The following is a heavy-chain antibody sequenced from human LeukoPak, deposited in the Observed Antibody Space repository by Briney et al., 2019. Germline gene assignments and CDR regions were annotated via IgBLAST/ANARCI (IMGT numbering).Heavy chain of an antibody. CDR3: TRDPHALDY. V-gene: IGHV3-48*01. J-gene: IGHJ4*02. CDR1: GFTFSSYS. CDR2: ITSSSSTI. Sequence: GGSLRLSCAASGFTFSSYSMNWVRQAPGEGLEWVSYITSSSSTIYYADSVKGRFTISRDNAKNSLHLQMNSLRAEDTAIYYCTRDPHALDYWGQGTLVTVSS.